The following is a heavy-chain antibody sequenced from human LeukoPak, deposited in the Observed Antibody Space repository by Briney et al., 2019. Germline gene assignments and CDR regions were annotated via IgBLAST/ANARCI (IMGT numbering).Heavy chain of an antibody. CDR1: GGSISSSSYY. J-gene: IGHJ6*03. D-gene: IGHD3-10*01. Sequence: SETLSLTCTVSGGSISSSSYYWGWIRQPPGKGLEWIGEINHSGSTNYNPSLKSRVTISVDTSKNQFSLKLSSVTAADTAVYYCARGSGTTYYYYYYMDVWGKGTTVTVSS. CDR3: ARGSGTTYYYYYYMDV. V-gene: IGHV4-39*07. CDR2: INHSGST.